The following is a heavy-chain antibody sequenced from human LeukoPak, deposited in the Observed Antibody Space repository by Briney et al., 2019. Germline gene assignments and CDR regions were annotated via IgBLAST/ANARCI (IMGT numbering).Heavy chain of an antibody. Sequence: AGGSLRLSCAASGFTFDDYAMHWVRQAPGKGLEWVSGISWNSGSIGYADSVKGRFTISRDNAKNSLYLQMNSLRAEDTAVYYCARGLGYCSGGSCPLDYWGQGTLVTVSS. V-gene: IGHV3-9*01. J-gene: IGHJ4*02. D-gene: IGHD2-15*01. CDR3: ARGLGYCSGGSCPLDY. CDR1: GFTFDDYA. CDR2: ISWNSGSI.